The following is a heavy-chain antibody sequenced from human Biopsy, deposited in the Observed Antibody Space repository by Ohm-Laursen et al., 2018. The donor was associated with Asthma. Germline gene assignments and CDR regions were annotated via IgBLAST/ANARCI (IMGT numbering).Heavy chain of an antibody. Sequence: GASVKASCKISGYTFNSAGITWVRQAPGQGLEWMGWISVYNGNTKVAQKLQDRVTMITDTSTSTAYMELRSLRSDDTAVYFCARAVDYSHYYGIDVWGQGTTVTVS. J-gene: IGHJ6*02. CDR3: ARAVDYSHYYGIDV. CDR2: ISVYNGNT. D-gene: IGHD3-10*01. CDR1: GYTFNSAG. V-gene: IGHV1-18*01.